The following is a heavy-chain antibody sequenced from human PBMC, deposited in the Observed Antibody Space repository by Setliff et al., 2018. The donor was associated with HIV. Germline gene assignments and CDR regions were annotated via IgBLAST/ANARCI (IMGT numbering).Heavy chain of an antibody. CDR1: GFTFSSYA. Sequence: GGSLRLSCAASGFTFSSYALHWVRRAPGKGLEWVSAIGTGGDTYYADSVMGRFTISRDNAKKSLYLHMNSLRAEDTAVYYCARDRYSGSSTDNWGQGTLVTVSS. D-gene: IGHD1-26*01. J-gene: IGHJ4*02. V-gene: IGHV3-13*01. CDR3: ARDRYSGSSTDN. CDR2: IGTGGDT.